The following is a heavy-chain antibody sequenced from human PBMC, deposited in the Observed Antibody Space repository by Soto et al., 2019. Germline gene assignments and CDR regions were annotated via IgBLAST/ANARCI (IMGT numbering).Heavy chain of an antibody. V-gene: IGHV4-59*08. CDR3: ARLATLDSDLSTGYYRYFSDY. Sequence: QVHLQESGPGLVKPSETLSLTCTVSRGSINNYYWSWIRQPPGKGLEWIGYIYYNGMTNYSPSLKRRVSVSLDTSKNQFSLKLTSVSAADTAVYYCARLATLDSDLSTGYYRYFSDYWGQGTLVTVSS. D-gene: IGHD3-9*01. CDR2: IYYNGMT. CDR1: RGSINNYY. J-gene: IGHJ4*02.